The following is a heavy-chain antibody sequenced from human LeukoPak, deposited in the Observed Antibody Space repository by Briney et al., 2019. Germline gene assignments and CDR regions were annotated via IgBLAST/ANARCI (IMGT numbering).Heavy chain of an antibody. CDR2: ISGSGGST. CDR3: AKDHGYTGGPTYYYDSSGYIAFYFDY. V-gene: IGHV3-23*01. J-gene: IGHJ4*02. Sequence: GGSLRLSCAASGFTFSSYAMSWVRQAPGKGLEWVSAISGSGGSTYYADSVKGRFTISRHNSKNTLYLQMNSLRAEDTAVYYCAKDHGYTGGPTYYYDSSGYIAFYFDYWGQGTLVTVSS. CDR1: GFTFSSYA. D-gene: IGHD3-22*01.